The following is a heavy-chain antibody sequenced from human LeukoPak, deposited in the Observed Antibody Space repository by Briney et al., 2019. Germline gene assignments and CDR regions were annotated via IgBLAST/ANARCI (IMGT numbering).Heavy chain of an antibody. Sequence: QPGGSLRLSCAASGFTLRSYAMSWVRQAPGKGLEWVSAISDSGGSTYSADSVKGRFTISRDNSKNTLYLQMYSLRAQDTAVYYCARESTEDRPGHWGQGTLVTVSS. CDR2: ISDSGGST. J-gene: IGHJ4*02. CDR3: ARESTEDRPGH. V-gene: IGHV3-23*01. D-gene: IGHD4-11*01. CDR1: GFTLRSYA.